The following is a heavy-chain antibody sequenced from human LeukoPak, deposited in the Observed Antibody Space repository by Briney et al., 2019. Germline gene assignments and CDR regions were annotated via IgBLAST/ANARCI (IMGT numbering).Heavy chain of an antibody. CDR1: GFTITNHW. V-gene: IGHV3-7*01. CDR3: AKSSSGYYWVFDY. D-gene: IGHD3-22*01. Sequence: PGGSLRLSCAVSGFTITNHWMSWVRQAPGKGLEWVANIKQDGSEKYYVDSVKGRFTISRDNSKNTLYLQMNSLRAEDTAVYYCAKSSSGYYWVFDYWGQGTLVTVSS. J-gene: IGHJ4*02. CDR2: IKQDGSEK.